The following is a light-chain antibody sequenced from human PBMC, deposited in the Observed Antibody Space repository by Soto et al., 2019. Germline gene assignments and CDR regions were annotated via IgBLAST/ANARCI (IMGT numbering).Light chain of an antibody. V-gene: IGLV1-40*01. CDR2: ADN. J-gene: IGLJ2*01. CDR1: SSNIGAGYD. Sequence: QSVLTQTPSVSGAPGQKITMSCTGSSSNIGAGYDVHWYQQIPGAAPRLLIYADNNRPSGVPDRFSASKSGTSASLAITGLQGEDEAKYYCQSYDTSLSGVIFGAGTKLTV. CDR3: QSYDTSLSGVI.